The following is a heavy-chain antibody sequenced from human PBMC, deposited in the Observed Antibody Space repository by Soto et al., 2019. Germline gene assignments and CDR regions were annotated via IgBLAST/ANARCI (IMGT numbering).Heavy chain of an antibody. CDR1: GFPFSDYW. CDR2: IKTDESGK. D-gene: IGHD6-6*01. CDR3: ASTVSGSSPL. V-gene: IGHV3-7*01. Sequence: ESGGGLVQPGVSLRLSCAGSGFPFSDYWMTWFRQSPGKGREWVASIKTDESGKYYVDSVKGRFAISRDNAKSSLYLQMNSLRAEDTAVYFCASTVSGSSPLWGQGTLVTVSS. J-gene: IGHJ4*02.